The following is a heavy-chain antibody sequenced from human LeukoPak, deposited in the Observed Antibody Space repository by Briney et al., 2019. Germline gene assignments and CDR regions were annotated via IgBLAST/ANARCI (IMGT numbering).Heavy chain of an antibody. CDR2: IYYSGST. J-gene: IGHJ4*02. D-gene: IGHD6-6*01. Sequence: SETLSLTCTVSGGSISSSSYYWGWIRQPPGKGLEWIGSIYYSGSTYYNPSLKSRVTISVDTSKNQFSLKLSSVTAADTAVYYCARHRVVISRIAARPGKGYFDYWGQGTLVTVSS. CDR3: ARHRVVISRIAARPGKGYFDY. CDR1: GGSISSSSYY. V-gene: IGHV4-39*01.